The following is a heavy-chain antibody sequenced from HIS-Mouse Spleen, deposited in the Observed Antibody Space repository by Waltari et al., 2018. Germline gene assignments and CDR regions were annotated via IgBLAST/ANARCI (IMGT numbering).Heavy chain of an antibody. CDR2: ISGSGGST. V-gene: IGHV3-23*01. Sequence: EVQLLESGGGLVQPGGSLRLSCAASGFTFSSYAMSWVRQAPGKGLEWVSAISGSGGSTYYADSVKGRFTISRDNSKNTLYLQMNSLRAEDTAVYYCAKEVDFWSGYYQGWYFDLWGRGTLVTVSS. J-gene: IGHJ2*01. CDR1: GFTFSSYA. D-gene: IGHD3-3*01. CDR3: AKEVDFWSGYYQGWYFDL.